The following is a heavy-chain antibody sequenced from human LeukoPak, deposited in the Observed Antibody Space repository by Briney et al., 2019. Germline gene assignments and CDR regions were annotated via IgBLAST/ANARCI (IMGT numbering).Heavy chain of an antibody. CDR3: ASLAYLGWYEGSAFDI. CDR2: IYYSGST. D-gene: IGHD6-19*01. J-gene: IGHJ3*02. Sequence: SETLSLTRTVSGGSISSSSYYWGWIRQPPGKGLEWIGSIYYSGSTYYNPSLKSRVTISVDTSKNQFSLKLSSVTAADTAVYYCASLAYLGWYEGSAFDIWGQGTMVTVSS. V-gene: IGHV4-39*07. CDR1: GGSISSSSYY.